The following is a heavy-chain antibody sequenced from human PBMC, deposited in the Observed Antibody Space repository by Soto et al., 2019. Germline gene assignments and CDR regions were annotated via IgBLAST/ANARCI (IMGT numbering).Heavy chain of an antibody. D-gene: IGHD3-16*02. CDR2: IYYSGST. Sequence: SETLSLTCTVSGGSISSYYWSWIRQPPGKGLEWIGYIYYSGSTNYNPSLKSRVTISVDTSKNQFSLKLSSVTAADTAVYYCARLYGLDVFDICGKGTLVTVSS. V-gene: IGHV4-59*08. CDR1: GGSISSYY. J-gene: IGHJ3*02. CDR3: ARLYGLDVFDI.